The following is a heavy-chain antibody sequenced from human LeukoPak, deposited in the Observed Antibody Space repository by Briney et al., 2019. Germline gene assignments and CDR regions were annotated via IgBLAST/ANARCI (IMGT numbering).Heavy chain of an antibody. CDR2: IYFSGST. CDR3: ARHFCGGDCYSFYDYYYGMDV. V-gene: IGHV4-39*01. J-gene: IGHJ6*02. D-gene: IGHD2-21*02. CDR1: GGSTSSSSFY. Sequence: PPETLSLTCTVSGGSTSSSSFYWGWIRPPPGKGLEWIRTIYFSGSTYYNPSLRSRVTIPVDTSKNQFSLNLSSVTAADTAVYYCARHFCGGDCYSFYDYYYGMDVWGQGTTVTVSS.